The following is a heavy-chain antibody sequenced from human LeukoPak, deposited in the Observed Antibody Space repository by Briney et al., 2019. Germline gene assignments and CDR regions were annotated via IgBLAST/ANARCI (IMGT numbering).Heavy chain of an antibody. Sequence: GGSLRLSCAASGFTFSSYSMNWVRQAPGKGLEWISSISSSSSYIYYADSVKGRFTISRDNAKNSLYLQMNSLRAEDTAVYYCARDLMGSDGYWGQGTLVTVSS. CDR3: ARDLMGSDGY. CDR2: ISSSSSYI. V-gene: IGHV3-21*01. J-gene: IGHJ4*02. D-gene: IGHD6-25*01. CDR1: GFTFSSYS.